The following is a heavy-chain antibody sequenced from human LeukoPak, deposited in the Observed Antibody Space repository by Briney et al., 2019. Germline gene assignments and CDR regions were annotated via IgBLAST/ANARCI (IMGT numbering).Heavy chain of an antibody. V-gene: IGHV4-31*03. D-gene: IGHD6-13*01. CDR3: ARAPGIEKQLVNIDAFDI. Sequence: SETLSLTCTVSGGSISSGGYYWSWIRQHPGKGLXXIGYIYYSGSTYYNPSLKSRVTISVDTSKNQFSLKLSSVTAADTAVYYCARAPGIEKQLVNIDAFDIWGQGTMVTVSS. CDR1: GGSISSGGYY. CDR2: IYYSGST. J-gene: IGHJ3*02.